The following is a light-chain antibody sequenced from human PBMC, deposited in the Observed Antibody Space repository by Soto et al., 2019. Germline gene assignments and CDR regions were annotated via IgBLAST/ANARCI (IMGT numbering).Light chain of an antibody. V-gene: IGKV1-6*01. CDR3: LQARSYPYT. Sequence: AIQMTQSPSSLSASAGDRVTIAYRASQGIGSDLGWYQQKAGKAPKLLIYDASSLQSGVPSRFSGSGSGIDFTLTISSLQPEDFATYYCLQARSYPYTFGQGTTLEIK. J-gene: IGKJ2*01. CDR2: DAS. CDR1: QGIGSD.